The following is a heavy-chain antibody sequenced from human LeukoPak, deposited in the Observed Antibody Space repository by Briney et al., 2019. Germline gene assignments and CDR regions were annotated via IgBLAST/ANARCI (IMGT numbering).Heavy chain of an antibody. CDR2: IDRSGTNI. J-gene: IGHJ4*02. Sequence: GGSLRLSCAASGFAFSTYSMNWVRQAPEKGLEWVSYIDRSGTNIKYADFVKGRFTISRDNAKNSLYLQMNSLRAEDTAVYYCVRDYGWSFDYWGQGTLVTVSS. D-gene: IGHD2-8*02. CDR1: GFAFSTYS. V-gene: IGHV3-48*04. CDR3: VRDYGWSFDY.